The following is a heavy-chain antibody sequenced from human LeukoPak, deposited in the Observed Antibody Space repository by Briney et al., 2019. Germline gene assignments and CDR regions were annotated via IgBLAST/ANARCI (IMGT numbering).Heavy chain of an antibody. V-gene: IGHV4-39*01. Sequence: SETLSLTCTVSGDSMSGSSYYWVWVRQRPGKGLEWIGSIYFTGSTYYSPSLKSRVSISVDTSKNQFSLKLHSVTAADTAVYFCASLHYYYTTYWGQGTLVTVSS. D-gene: IGHD3-22*01. CDR2: IYFTGST. CDR3: ASLHYYYTTY. CDR1: GDSMSGSSYY. J-gene: IGHJ4*02.